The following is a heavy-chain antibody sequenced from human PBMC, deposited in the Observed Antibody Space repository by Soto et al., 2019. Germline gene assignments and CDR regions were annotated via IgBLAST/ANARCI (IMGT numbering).Heavy chain of an antibody. Sequence: SETLSLTYDVSSYTINNNNGWSWVRQPPGGGLEWIGELHHGGSTNYNPSLESRATFSVDISKNQFFLKLSSVTAADTVVYYCTKNSAYSLDYWGQGTLVTVSS. D-gene: IGHD2-15*01. CDR1: SYTINNNNG. CDR2: LHHGGST. CDR3: TKNSAYSLDY. V-gene: IGHV4-4*02. J-gene: IGHJ4*02.